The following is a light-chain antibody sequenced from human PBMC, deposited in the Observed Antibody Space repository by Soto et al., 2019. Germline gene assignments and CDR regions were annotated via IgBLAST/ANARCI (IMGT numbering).Light chain of an antibody. J-gene: IGKJ2*01. V-gene: IGKV3-20*01. CDR3: QQYGSSPRT. CDR2: GAS. Sequence: EIVLTQSPGTLSLSPGERATLSCRASQSVSTYLAWYQQKLGQAPRLLIYGASNRATGIPARFSGSGSGTDFTLTISRLEPEDFAVYYCQQYGSSPRTFGKGTKLEIK. CDR1: QSVSTY.